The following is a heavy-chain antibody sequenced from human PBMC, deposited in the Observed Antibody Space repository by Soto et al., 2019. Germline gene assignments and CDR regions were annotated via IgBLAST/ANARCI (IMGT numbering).Heavy chain of an antibody. CDR3: ARGRYGDY. Sequence: QVHLVQSGAEVKKPGASVKVSCKGSGYTFTSYGITWVRQAPGQGLEWMGWISAHNGNTDYAQKLQGRVTVTRDTSTSTAYMELRTLRSDDTAVYYCARGRYGDYWGQGALVTVSS. D-gene: IGHD1-1*01. J-gene: IGHJ4*02. CDR1: GYTFTSYG. CDR2: ISAHNGNT. V-gene: IGHV1-18*01.